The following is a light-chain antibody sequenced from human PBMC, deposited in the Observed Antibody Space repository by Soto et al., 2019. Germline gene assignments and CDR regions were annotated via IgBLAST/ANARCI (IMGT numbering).Light chain of an antibody. CDR2: DAS. V-gene: IGKV1-33*01. Sequence: DIQMTQSPSSLSASVGDRVTITCQASRDISVYLNWYQQKPGKPPKLLVYDASNLQTGVPARFSGSGSGTHFTVSISSLQPEDIATYYCQQYDNLPPYTFGQGTKVEIK. CDR3: QQYDNLPPYT. CDR1: RDISVY. J-gene: IGKJ2*01.